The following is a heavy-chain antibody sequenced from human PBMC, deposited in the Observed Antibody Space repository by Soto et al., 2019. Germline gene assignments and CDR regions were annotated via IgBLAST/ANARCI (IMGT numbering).Heavy chain of an antibody. D-gene: IGHD6-6*01. V-gene: IGHV4-31*03. CDR3: ARERRGPLAARYYYYYGMDV. J-gene: IGHJ6*02. CDR1: GGSISSGGYY. CDR2: IYYSGST. Sequence: SETLSLTCTVSGGSISSGGYYWSWIRQHPGKGLEWIGYIYYSGSTYYNPSLKSRVTISVDTSKNQFSLKLSSVTAADTAVYYCARERRGPLAARYYYYYGMDVWGQGTTVTVS.